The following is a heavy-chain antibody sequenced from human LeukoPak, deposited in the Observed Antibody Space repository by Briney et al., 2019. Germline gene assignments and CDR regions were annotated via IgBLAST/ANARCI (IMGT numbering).Heavy chain of an antibody. CDR1: GFTFSSYE. CDR2: IYSDGST. J-gene: IGHJ4*02. Sequence: GGSLRLSCAASGFTFSSYEMICVRQAPGKGMEWVSVIYSDGSTFYADSVKGRFTISRDNAKNTLFLQMNSLKPEDTAVYYCARGPWDYWGQGTLVTVSS. CDR3: ARGPWDY. V-gene: IGHV3-53*05.